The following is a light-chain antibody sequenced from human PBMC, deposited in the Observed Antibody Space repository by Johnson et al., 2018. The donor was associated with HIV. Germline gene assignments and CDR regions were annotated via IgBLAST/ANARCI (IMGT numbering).Light chain of an antibody. CDR1: SSNIGNNY. V-gene: IGLV1-51*01. Sequence: QSVLTQPPSVSAAPGQKVTISCSGSSSNIGNNYVSWYQQLPGTAPKLLIYDNNKRPSGIPDRFSGSKSGTSATLAITGLQTGDEADYYCGTWDSSRGAGGVFGTGTKVTVL. J-gene: IGLJ1*01. CDR2: DNN. CDR3: GTWDSSRGAGGV.